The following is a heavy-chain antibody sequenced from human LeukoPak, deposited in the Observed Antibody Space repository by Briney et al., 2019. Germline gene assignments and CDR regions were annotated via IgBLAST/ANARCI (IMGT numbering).Heavy chain of an antibody. V-gene: IGHV3-7*03. Sequence: PGGSLRLSCAASGFTFSSYWMSWVRQAPGKGPEWVANIKQDGSEKYYVDSVKGRFTISRDNAKNSLYLQMNSLRAEDTAVCYCARDFRDCSSTSCYGDAFDIWGQGTMVTVSS. CDR2: IKQDGSEK. CDR1: GFTFSSYW. CDR3: ARDFRDCSSTSCYGDAFDI. J-gene: IGHJ3*02. D-gene: IGHD2-2*01.